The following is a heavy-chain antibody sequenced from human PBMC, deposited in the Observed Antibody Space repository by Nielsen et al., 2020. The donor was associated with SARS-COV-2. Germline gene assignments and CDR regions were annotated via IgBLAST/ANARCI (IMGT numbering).Heavy chain of an antibody. Sequence: ASVKVSCKASGYSFTSYDMHWVRQAPGQGLEWMGVIYPSVGSTIYAQKFQGRVTMTEDTSTDTAYMELSSLRSEDTAVYYCATSPSVLAGHLFDYWGQGTLVTVSS. D-gene: IGHD6-19*01. CDR1: GYSFTSYD. CDR3: ATSPSVLAGHLFDY. CDR2: IYPSVGST. J-gene: IGHJ4*02. V-gene: IGHV1-46*01.